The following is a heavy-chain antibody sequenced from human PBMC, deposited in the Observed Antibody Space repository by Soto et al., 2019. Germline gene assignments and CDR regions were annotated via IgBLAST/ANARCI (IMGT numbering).Heavy chain of an antibody. V-gene: IGHV3-53*01. D-gene: IGHD6-6*01. J-gene: IGHJ4*02. CDR1: GFTVSSNY. CDR2: IYSGGST. CDR3: ARELVWRLPS. Sequence: VQLVESGGGVVQPGRSLRLSCAASGFTVSSNYMSWVRQAPGKGLEWVSVIYSGGSTYYADSVKGRFTISRDNSKNTLYLQMNSLRAEDTAVYYCARELVWRLPSWGQGTLVTVSS.